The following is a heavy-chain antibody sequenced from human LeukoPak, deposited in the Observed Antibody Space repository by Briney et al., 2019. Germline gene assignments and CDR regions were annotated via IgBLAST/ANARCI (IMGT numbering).Heavy chain of an antibody. CDR1: GGSISSYY. J-gene: IGHJ4*02. Sequence: SETLSLTCTVSGGSISSYYCSWIRQPPGKGLEWIGYIYYSGSTNYNPSLKSRVTISVDTSKNQFSLKLSSVTAADTAVYYCARRDILTGYFPYWGQGNLVTVSS. V-gene: IGHV4-59*08. CDR2: IYYSGST. CDR3: ARRDILTGYFPY. D-gene: IGHD3-9*01.